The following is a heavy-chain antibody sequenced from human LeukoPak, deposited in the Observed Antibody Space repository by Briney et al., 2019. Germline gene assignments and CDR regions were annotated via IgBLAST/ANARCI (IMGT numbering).Heavy chain of an antibody. Sequence: RGSLRLSCAASGFTFSSYSMNWVRQAPGKGLEWVSYISGSDNTIYYADSVKGRFTISRDNARNSLYLQMNSLRDEDTAVYYCARVHRGYSFGRLDYWGQGTLVTVSS. J-gene: IGHJ4*02. CDR2: ISGSDNTI. CDR3: ARVHRGYSFGRLDY. CDR1: GFTFSSYS. V-gene: IGHV3-48*02. D-gene: IGHD5-12*01.